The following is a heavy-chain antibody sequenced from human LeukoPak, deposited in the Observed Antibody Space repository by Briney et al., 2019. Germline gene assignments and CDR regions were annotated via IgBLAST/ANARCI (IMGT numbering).Heavy chain of an antibody. CDR3: AADYYGSGSSGDYYYYGMDV. Sequence: GGSLRLSCAASGFTFSSYSMNWVRQAPGKGLEWVSSISSSSSYIYYADSVKGRFTISRDNAKNSLYLQMNSLRAEDTAVYYCAADYYGSGSSGDYYYYGMDVWGQGTTVTVSS. CDR2: ISSSSSYI. D-gene: IGHD3-10*01. J-gene: IGHJ6*02. V-gene: IGHV3-21*01. CDR1: GFTFSSYS.